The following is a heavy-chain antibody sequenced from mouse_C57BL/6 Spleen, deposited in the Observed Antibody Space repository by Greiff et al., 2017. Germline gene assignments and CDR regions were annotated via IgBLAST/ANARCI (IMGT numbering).Heavy chain of an antibody. J-gene: IGHJ4*01. V-gene: IGHV5-17*01. Sequence: DVHLVESGGGLVKPGGSLKLSCAASGFTFSDYGMHWVRQAPEKGLEWVAYISSGSSTIYYADTVKGRFTISRDNAKNTLFLQMTSLRSEDTAMYYCARLGPIYAMDYWGQGTSVTVSS. CDR2: ISSGSSTI. D-gene: IGHD4-1*01. CDR3: ARLGPIYAMDY. CDR1: GFTFSDYG.